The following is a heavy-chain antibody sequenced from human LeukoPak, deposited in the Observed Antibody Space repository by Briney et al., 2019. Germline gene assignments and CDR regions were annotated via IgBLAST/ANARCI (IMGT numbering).Heavy chain of an antibody. J-gene: IGHJ6*02. V-gene: IGHV1-69*04. D-gene: IGHD6-13*01. CDR1: GGTFSSYA. Sequence: GSSVKVSCKASGGTFSSYAISWARQAPGQGLEWMGRIIPILGIANYAQKFQGRVTITADKSTSTAYMELSSLRSEDTAVYYCARAGYSSSWIDYYYYGMDVWGQGTTVTVSS. CDR2: IIPILGIA. CDR3: ARAGYSSSWIDYYYYGMDV.